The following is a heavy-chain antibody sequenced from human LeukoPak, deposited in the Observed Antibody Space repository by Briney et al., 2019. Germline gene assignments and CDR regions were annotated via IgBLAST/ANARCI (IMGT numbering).Heavy chain of an antibody. CDR3: ARGVAGKYYLDY. J-gene: IGHJ4*02. CDR2: INPNSGGT. Sequence: ASVKVSCKASGYTVTGYYMHWVRQAPGQGLEWMGWINPNSGGTNYAQKFQGRVTMTRDTSISTPYMELSRLRSDGTAVYYCARGVAGKYYLDYWGQGTLVTASS. D-gene: IGHD6-19*01. V-gene: IGHV1-2*02. CDR1: GYTVTGYY.